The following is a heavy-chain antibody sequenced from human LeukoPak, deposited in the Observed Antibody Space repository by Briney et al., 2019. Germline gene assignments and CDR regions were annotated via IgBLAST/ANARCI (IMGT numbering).Heavy chain of an antibody. CDR3: ARHDDYDPYYYYGMDV. J-gene: IGHJ6*02. D-gene: IGHD4-17*01. Sequence: GESLKISCKASGYNFTSYWIGWVRQMPGKGLEWMGIISPGDSDTRYSPSFQGQVTISADKSINTAYLQWSSLKASDTAMYYCARHDDYDPYYYYGMDVWGQGTTVTVSS. CDR2: ISPGDSDT. CDR1: GYNFTSYW. V-gene: IGHV5-51*01.